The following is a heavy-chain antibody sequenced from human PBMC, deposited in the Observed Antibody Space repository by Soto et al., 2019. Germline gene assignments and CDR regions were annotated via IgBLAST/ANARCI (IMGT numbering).Heavy chain of an antibody. CDR1: GFTFSSYG. Sequence: GGSLRLSCAASGFTFSSYGMHWVRQAPGKGLEWVAVIWYDGSNKYYADPVKGQFTISRDNSKNTLYLQMNSLRAEDTAVYYCAREEVAGRRGGMDVWGQGTTVTVSS. CDR2: IWYDGSNK. CDR3: AREEVAGRRGGMDV. V-gene: IGHV3-33*01. J-gene: IGHJ6*02. D-gene: IGHD5-12*01.